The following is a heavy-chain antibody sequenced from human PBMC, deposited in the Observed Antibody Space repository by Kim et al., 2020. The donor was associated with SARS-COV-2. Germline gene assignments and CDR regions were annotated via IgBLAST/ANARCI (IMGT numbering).Heavy chain of an antibody. CDR2: ISSSSSYI. CDR3: ARRTSYYDSSGYYFLWGPDRNDAFDI. CDR1: GFTFSSYS. V-gene: IGHV3-21*01. J-gene: IGHJ3*02. Sequence: GGSLRLSCAASGFTFSSYSMNWVRQAPGKGLEWVSSISSSSSYIYYADSMKGRFTISRDNAKNSLYLQMNSLRAEDTAVYYCARRTSYYDSSGYYFLWGPDRNDAFDIWGQGTMVTVSS. D-gene: IGHD3-22*01.